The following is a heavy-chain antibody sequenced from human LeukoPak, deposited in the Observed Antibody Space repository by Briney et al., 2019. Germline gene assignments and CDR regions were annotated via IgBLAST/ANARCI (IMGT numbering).Heavy chain of an antibody. V-gene: IGHV1-18*01. Sequence: ASVKVSCKASGYTFTSYGISWVRQAPGQGLEWMGWISAYNGNTNYAQKFQGRVTMTRDTSISTAYMELSRLRSDDTAVYYCARDYYDSSGSYYYYMDVWGKGTTVTISS. CDR2: ISAYNGNT. J-gene: IGHJ6*03. CDR3: ARDYYDSSGSYYYYMDV. CDR1: GYTFTSYG. D-gene: IGHD3-22*01.